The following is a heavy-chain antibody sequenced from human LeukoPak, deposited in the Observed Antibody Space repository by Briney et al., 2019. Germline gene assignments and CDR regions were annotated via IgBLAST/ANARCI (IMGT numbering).Heavy chain of an antibody. D-gene: IGHD2-2*01. CDR2: INHSGST. Sequence: SETLSLTCAVYGGSFSGYCWSWIRQPPGKGLEWIGEINHSGSTNYNPSLKSRVTISVDTSKNQFSLKLSSVTAADTAVYYCARQRGVIVVVPAALKTYSRWFDPWGQGTLVTVSS. J-gene: IGHJ5*02. CDR1: GGSFSGYC. V-gene: IGHV4-34*01. CDR3: ARQRGVIVVVPAALKTYSRWFDP.